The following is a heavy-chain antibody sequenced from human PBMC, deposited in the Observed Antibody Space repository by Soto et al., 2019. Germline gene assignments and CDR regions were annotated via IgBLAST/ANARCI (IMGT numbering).Heavy chain of an antibody. CDR1: GDSVSSNSAA. J-gene: IGHJ6*02. Sequence: SQTLSLTCAISGDSVSSNSAAWNWIRQSPSRGLEWLGRTYYRSKWYNDYAVSVKSRITINPDTSKNQFSLQLNSVTPEDTAVCYCARGGAARPPYYYYGMDVWGQGTTVTVSS. CDR2: TYYRSKWYN. CDR3: ARGGAARPPYYYYGMDV. V-gene: IGHV6-1*01. D-gene: IGHD6-6*01.